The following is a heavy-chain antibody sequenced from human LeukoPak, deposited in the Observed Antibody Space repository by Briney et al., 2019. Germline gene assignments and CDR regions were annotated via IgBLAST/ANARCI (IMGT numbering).Heavy chain of an antibody. CDR2: INPHSGAT. CDR3: ATSSSVTHTRDP. Sequence: ASVTVSCKASGYGFSDVYFNWVRQAPGQGLEWMGWINPHSGATNFAQRFQGRVSMGVSFDTAYIELRRLTSDDTAAYYCATSSSVTHTRDPWGQGTLVTVSS. V-gene: IGHV1-2*02. J-gene: IGHJ5*02. CDR1: GYGFSDVY. D-gene: IGHD5/OR15-5a*01.